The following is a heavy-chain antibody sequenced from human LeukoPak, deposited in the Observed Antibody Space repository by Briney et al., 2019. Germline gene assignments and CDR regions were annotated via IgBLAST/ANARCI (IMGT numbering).Heavy chain of an antibody. V-gene: IGHV1-18*01. Sequence: ASVKVSCKASGYTFTTYAISWVRQAPGQGLEWMAWINGYNGNTNYTQNLQGRVTMTTDTSTSTAYMELRSLRTDDTAVYYCARDSGRITRGRLCPDYWGQGTLVTVSS. D-gene: IGHD3-10*01. CDR2: INGYNGNT. CDR1: GYTFTTYA. CDR3: ARDSGRITRGRLCPDY. J-gene: IGHJ4*02.